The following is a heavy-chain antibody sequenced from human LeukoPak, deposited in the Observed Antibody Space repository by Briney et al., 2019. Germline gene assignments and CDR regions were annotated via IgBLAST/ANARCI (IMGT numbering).Heavy chain of an antibody. D-gene: IGHD3-22*01. J-gene: IGHJ4*02. CDR3: VRDHCGYFCYFDS. CDR2: VSSSGSTI. V-gene: IGHV3-48*03. Sequence: PGGSLRLSCVASGFTFSDHEMNWVRQAPGKGLEWVAYVSSSGSTIFYADSVKGRFTISRDNAKNSLYLQMNSLKDEDTAVYYCVRDHCGYFCYFDSWGQGTPVTVSS. CDR1: GFTFSDHE.